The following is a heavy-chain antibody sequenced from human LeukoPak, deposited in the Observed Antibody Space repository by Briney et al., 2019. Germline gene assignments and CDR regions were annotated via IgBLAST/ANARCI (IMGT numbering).Heavy chain of an antibody. CDR2: MNPNSGNT. D-gene: IGHD5-18*01. Sequence: GASVKVSCKASGYTFTSYDINWVRQATGQGLEWVGWMNPNSGNTGYAQKFQGRVTMTRNTSVSTAYMELSSLRSEDTAVYYCAADHPDTAMAGTKYYYYMDVWGKGTTVTVSS. V-gene: IGHV1-8*01. J-gene: IGHJ6*03. CDR3: AADHPDTAMAGTKYYYYMDV. CDR1: GYTFTSYD.